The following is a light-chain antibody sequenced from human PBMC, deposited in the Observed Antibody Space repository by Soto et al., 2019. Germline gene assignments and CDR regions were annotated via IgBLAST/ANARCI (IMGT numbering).Light chain of an antibody. Sequence: QSVLTQPASVSGSPGQSITISCTGTSSDIGGYDYVSWYQQHPGKAPKLMIYDVSNRPSGVSNRFSGSKSGNTASLTISGLQAEDEGDYYCSSYTRSSTLAVFGGGTKVTVL. J-gene: IGLJ3*02. V-gene: IGLV2-14*01. CDR2: DVS. CDR3: SSYTRSSTLAV. CDR1: SSDIGGYDY.